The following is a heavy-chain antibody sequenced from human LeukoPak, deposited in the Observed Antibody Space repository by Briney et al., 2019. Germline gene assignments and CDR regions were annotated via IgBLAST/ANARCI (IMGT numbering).Heavy chain of an antibody. V-gene: IGHV4-4*07. D-gene: IGHD2-2*01. CDR2: IYTSGST. J-gene: IGHJ6*03. CDR3: ARAQSPDIVVLKGYYYMDV. Sequence: PSETLSLTCTVSGGSISSYYWSRIRQPAGKGLEWIGRIYTSGSTNYNPSLKSRVTMSVDTSKNQFSLKLSSVTAADTAVYYCARAQSPDIVVLKGYYYMDVWGKGTTVTVSS. CDR1: GGSISSYY.